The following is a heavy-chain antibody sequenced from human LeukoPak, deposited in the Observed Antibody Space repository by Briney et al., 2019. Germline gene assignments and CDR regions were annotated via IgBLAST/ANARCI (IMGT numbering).Heavy chain of an antibody. J-gene: IGHJ6*02. CDR2: IWYDGSNK. V-gene: IGHV3-33*01. Sequence: GGSLRLSCAASGFTFSNYVMYWVRQAPGKGLEWVAVIWYDGSNKYYADSVKGRFTISRDNSKNTLYLQMNSLRAEDTAVYYCARDSDRIVVVAMDVWGQGTTVTVSS. CDR1: GFTFSNYV. CDR3: ARDSDRIVVVAMDV. D-gene: IGHD2-15*01.